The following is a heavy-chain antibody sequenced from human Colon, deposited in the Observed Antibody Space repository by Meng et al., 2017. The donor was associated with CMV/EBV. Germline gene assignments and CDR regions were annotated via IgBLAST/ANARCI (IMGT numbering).Heavy chain of an antibody. V-gene: IGHV3-7*01. CDR3: VGTYAGNLDY. Sequence: GESLKISCGASGFTFSDFAMHWVRQAPGKGLEWVANIKQDGSEKYYLDSVKGRFTISRDNAKNSLYLQMNSLRDEDSAVYYCVGTYAGNLDYWGQGTLVTVSS. D-gene: IGHD1-26*01. CDR2: IKQDGSEK. CDR1: GFTFSDFA. J-gene: IGHJ4*02.